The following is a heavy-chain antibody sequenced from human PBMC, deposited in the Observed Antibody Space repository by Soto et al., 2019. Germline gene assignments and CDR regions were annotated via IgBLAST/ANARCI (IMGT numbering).Heavy chain of an antibody. Sequence: QVQLVQSGAEVKKPGSSVKVSCKASVGTFSSYAISWVRQAPGQGLEWMGGIIPIFGTANYAQKFQGRVTITADESTSTAYMELSSLRSEDTAVYYFAREGASGSHIGYWGQGILVTVSS. D-gene: IGHD3-22*01. CDR1: VGTFSSYA. V-gene: IGHV1-69*01. CDR3: AREGASGSHIGY. J-gene: IGHJ4*02. CDR2: IIPIFGTA.